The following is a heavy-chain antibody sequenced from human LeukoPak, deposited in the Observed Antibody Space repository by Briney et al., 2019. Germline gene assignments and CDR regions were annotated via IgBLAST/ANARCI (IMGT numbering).Heavy chain of an antibody. J-gene: IGHJ6*03. CDR3: ARIWVGAAAGVYYYYMGV. V-gene: IGHV1-18*01. CDR1: GYTFTSYG. Sequence: GASVKVSCKASGYTFTSYGISWARQAPGQGLEWMGWISAYNGNTNYAQKLQGRVTMTTDTSTSTAYMELRSLRSDDTAVYYCARIWVGAAAGVYYYYMGVWGKGTTVTVSS. D-gene: IGHD6-13*01. CDR2: ISAYNGNT.